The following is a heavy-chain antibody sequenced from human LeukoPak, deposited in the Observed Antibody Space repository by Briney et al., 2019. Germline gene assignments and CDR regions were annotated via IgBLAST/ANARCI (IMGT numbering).Heavy chain of an antibody. J-gene: IGHJ2*01. Sequence: SQTLSLTCTVSGGSISSGDYYWSWIRQPPGKGLEWIGYIYYSGSTYYNPSLQSRVTISVDTSKNQFSLKLSSVTAADTAVYYCARQAYYFGTSGYPAGYFDLWGRDTLVTVSS. CDR1: GGSISSGDYY. CDR2: IYYSGST. CDR3: ARQAYYFGTSGYPAGYFDL. D-gene: IGHD3-22*01. V-gene: IGHV4-30-4*01.